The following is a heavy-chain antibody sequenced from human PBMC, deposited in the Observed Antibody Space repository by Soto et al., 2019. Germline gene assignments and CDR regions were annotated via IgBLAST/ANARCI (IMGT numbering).Heavy chain of an antibody. Sequence: QVQLVQSGVEVREPGASVKVSCKAVRYIFTNYGVSWVRQAPGQGLEWMGWITTYNGNTEYAQKFQGRVTMTTDASQSTAYRELGSLRSDDTAIYYCARALTGYGMDVWGQGTTVTVSS. CDR1: RYIFTNYG. CDR3: ARALTGYGMDV. V-gene: IGHV1-18*01. CDR2: ITTYNGNT. J-gene: IGHJ6*02.